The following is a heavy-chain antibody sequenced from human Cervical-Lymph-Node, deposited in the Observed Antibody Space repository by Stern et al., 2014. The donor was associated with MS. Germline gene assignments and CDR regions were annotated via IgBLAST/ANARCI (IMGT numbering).Heavy chain of an antibody. V-gene: IGHV1-69*01. CDR2: IIPTFDTP. J-gene: IGHJ4*02. CDR1: GGTFSSYE. D-gene: IGHD3-10*01. Sequence: VQLEESGAEVKKPGSSVKGSCKASGGTFSSYEITWVRQAPGQGLEWMGGIIPTFDTPTYAQKFQDRVTISADESTSTAYMELSSLKSEDTAIYFCARAYTYYSNSAGYWGQGTLVTVSS. CDR3: ARAYTYYSNSAGY.